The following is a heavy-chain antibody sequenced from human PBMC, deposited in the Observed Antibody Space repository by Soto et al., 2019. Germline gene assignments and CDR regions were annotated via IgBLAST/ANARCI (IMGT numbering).Heavy chain of an antibody. CDR3: ARTTIVDIVATIGDFDY. V-gene: IGHV1-2*04. J-gene: IGHJ4*02. CDR2: INPNSGGT. Sequence: ASVKVSCKASGYTFTGYYMHWVRQAPGQGLEWMGWINPNSGGTNYAQKFQGWVTMTRDTSISTAYMELSRLRSDDTAVYYCARTTIVDIVATIGDFDYWGQGTLVTVSS. D-gene: IGHD5-12*01. CDR1: GYTFTGYY.